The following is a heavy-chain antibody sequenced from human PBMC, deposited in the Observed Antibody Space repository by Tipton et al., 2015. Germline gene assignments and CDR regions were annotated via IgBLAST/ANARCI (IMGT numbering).Heavy chain of an antibody. CDR1: GGSIRSNTHY. D-gene: IGHD3-22*01. CDR3: ARWTAHTSGYPYSFDS. Sequence: GLVKPSETLSLTCTVSGGSIRSNTHYWGWIRQPPGKGLEWIANINYIGNSYRNQSLKSRATIFADTSKNQFSLNLSSVTATDTAVYYCARWTAHTSGYPYSFDSWGQGTLVTVSS. J-gene: IGHJ4*02. CDR2: INYIGNS. V-gene: IGHV4-39*01.